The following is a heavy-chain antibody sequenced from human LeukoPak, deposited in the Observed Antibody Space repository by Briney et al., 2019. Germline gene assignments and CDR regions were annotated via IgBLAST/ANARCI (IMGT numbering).Heavy chain of an antibody. V-gene: IGHV3-48*03. J-gene: IGHJ2*01. Sequence: AGGSLRLSCAASGFTFSSYEMNWVRQAPGKGLEWLSYISRSGNAIYYADSMKGRFTISRDNAKNSLYLQMNSLRAEDTAVYYCARVHDSSGYYWYFDLWGHGTLVTVSS. CDR3: ARVHDSSGYYWYFDL. CDR2: ISRSGNAI. CDR1: GFTFSSYE. D-gene: IGHD3-22*01.